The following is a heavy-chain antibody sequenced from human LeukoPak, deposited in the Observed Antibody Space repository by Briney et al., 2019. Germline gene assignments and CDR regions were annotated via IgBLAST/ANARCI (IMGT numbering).Heavy chain of an antibody. Sequence: GGSLRPPFVAPEISFTNYAMPWVRKAPGKGLNWCSYISERGGSTNYADSVKGRFTISRDTSLNTLYLQMTSLRAEDTAVYFCAKRGIVIRGILVIGYHQEAYHYDYWGQGVLVTVSS. CDR1: EISFTNYA. CDR3: AKRGIVIRGILVIGYHQEAYHYDY. CDR2: ISERGGST. D-gene: IGHD3-10*01. V-gene: IGHV3-23*01. J-gene: IGHJ4*02.